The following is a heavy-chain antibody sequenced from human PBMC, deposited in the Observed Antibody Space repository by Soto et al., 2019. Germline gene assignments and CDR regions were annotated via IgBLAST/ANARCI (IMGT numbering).Heavy chain of an antibody. Sequence: ASVNVSCKDSGFTFTSSAVQWVRQARGQRLEWIGWIVVGSGNTNYAQKFQERVTVTRDMSTSTAYMALSSLRSEDTAVYYCAADHGYYAFWSGCYYLDYSGQGTLVLVSA. V-gene: IGHV1-58*01. J-gene: IGHJ4*02. CDR3: AADHGYYAFWSGCYYLDY. CDR2: IVVGSGNT. CDR1: GFTFTSSA. D-gene: IGHD3-3*01.